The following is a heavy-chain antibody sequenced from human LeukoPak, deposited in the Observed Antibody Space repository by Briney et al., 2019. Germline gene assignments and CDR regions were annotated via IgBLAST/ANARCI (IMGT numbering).Heavy chain of an antibody. CDR1: GFTFSSYA. CDR3: AKDPPYGDYEGRPDY. V-gene: IGHV3-30-3*01. J-gene: IGHJ4*02. Sequence: GGSLRLSCAASGFTFSSYAMHWVRQAPGKGLEWVAVISYDGSNKYYADSVKGRFTISRDNSKNTLYLQMNSLRAEDTAVYYCAKDPPYGDYEGRPDYWGQGTLVTVSS. CDR2: ISYDGSNK. D-gene: IGHD4-17*01.